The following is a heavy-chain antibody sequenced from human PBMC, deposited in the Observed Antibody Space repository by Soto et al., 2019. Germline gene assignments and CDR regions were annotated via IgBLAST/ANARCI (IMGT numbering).Heavy chain of an antibody. CDR3: ARDLAQYYDFWSGYLAYYYYGMDV. D-gene: IGHD3-3*01. CDR1: GFTFSSYG. Sequence: LRLSCAASGFTFSSYGMHWVRQAPGKGLEWVAVIWYDGSNKYYADSVKGRFTISRDNSKNTLYLQMNSLRAEDTAVYYCARDLAQYYDFWSGYLAYYYYGMDVWGQGTTVTVSS. V-gene: IGHV3-33*01. CDR2: IWYDGSNK. J-gene: IGHJ6*02.